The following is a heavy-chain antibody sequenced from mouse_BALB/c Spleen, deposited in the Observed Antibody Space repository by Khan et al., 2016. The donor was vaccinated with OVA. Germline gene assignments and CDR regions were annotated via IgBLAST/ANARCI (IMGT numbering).Heavy chain of an antibody. CDR3: ARMARK. J-gene: IGHJ2*01. CDR1: GLTIKDNY. V-gene: IGHV14-3*02. Sequence: EVQLQESGAELVKSGATVKLSCTASGLTIKDNYMHWLKQCPEKGLEWIGSIDPPNGNTKYDPNVQGQATITADTSSNTAYLQLSSLTSEDTAVYYCARMARKWGQGTTLTVSS. CDR2: IDPPNGNT.